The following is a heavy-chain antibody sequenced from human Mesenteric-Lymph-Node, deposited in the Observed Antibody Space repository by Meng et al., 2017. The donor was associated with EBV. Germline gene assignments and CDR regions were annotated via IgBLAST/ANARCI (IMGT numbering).Heavy chain of an antibody. Sequence: QVQPLESAPGLVKPSGTLSLSCTVSGGSISSYYWSWIRQPPGKGLEWIWYIYYSGSTNYNPSLKSRVTISVDTSKNQFSLKLSSVTAADTAVYYCALIIVGATHFDYWGQGTLVTVSS. CDR2: IYYSGST. V-gene: IGHV4-59*01. J-gene: IGHJ4*02. CDR1: GGSISSYY. CDR3: ALIIVGATHFDY. D-gene: IGHD1-26*01.